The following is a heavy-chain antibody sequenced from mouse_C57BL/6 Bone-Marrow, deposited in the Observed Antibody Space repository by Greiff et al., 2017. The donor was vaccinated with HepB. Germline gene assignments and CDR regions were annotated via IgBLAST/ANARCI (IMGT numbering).Heavy chain of an antibody. D-gene: IGHD2-3*01. CDR2: IWSDGST. CDR1: GFSLTSYG. Sequence: VMLVESGPGLVAPSQSLSITCTVSGFSLTSYGVHWVRQTPGKGLEWVVVIWSDGSTTYNSALKSRLSISKDNSKSQVFLKMNSLQTYDKAMYYCARNDGYYRGDYAMDYWGQGTSVTVSS. CDR3: ARNDGYYRGDYAMDY. V-gene: IGHV2-6*02. J-gene: IGHJ4*01.